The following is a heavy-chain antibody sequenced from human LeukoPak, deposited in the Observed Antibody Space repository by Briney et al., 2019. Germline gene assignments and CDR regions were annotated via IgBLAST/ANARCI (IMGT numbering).Heavy chain of an antibody. Sequence: PGGSLRLSCAASGFTFSNCAMNWVRQAPGKGLEWVSAISDSGGRTYYADSVKGRFTISRDNSKNTLYLQMNSLRAEDTAVYYCAKPGSRRSSTSCLDYWGQGTLVTVSS. J-gene: IGHJ4*02. V-gene: IGHV3-23*01. CDR3: AKPGSRRSSTSCLDY. D-gene: IGHD2-2*01. CDR1: GFTFSNCA. CDR2: ISDSGGRT.